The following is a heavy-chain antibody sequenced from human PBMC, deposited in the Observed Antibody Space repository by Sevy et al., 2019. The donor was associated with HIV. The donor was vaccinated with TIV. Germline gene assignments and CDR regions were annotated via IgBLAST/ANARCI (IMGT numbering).Heavy chain of an antibody. Sequence: GSLRLSCAASGFSFSSYAMSWVRQAPGKGLEWVSGISGSGGSTYYADSVKGRFTISRDNSKNTLYLQMNSLRAEDTALYYCAKDIDSSGYYYFDYWGQGVLVTVSS. J-gene: IGHJ4*02. CDR2: ISGSGGST. V-gene: IGHV3-23*01. CDR3: AKDIDSSGYYYFDY. D-gene: IGHD6-19*01. CDR1: GFSFSSYA.